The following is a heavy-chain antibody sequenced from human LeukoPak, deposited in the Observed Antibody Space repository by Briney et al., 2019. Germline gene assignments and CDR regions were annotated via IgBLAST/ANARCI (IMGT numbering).Heavy chain of an antibody. V-gene: IGHV3-21*01. CDR2: ISSSSNYI. J-gene: IGHJ2*01. CDR1: GFTFSSYS. Sequence: PGGSLRLSCAASGFTFSSYSMNWIRQAPGKGLEWVSSISSSSNYIYYADSVKGRFTISRDNAKNSLYLQMNSLRAEDTAVYYCARKPNDYGDYGWYFDLWGRGTLVTVSS. CDR3: ARKPNDYGDYGWYFDL. D-gene: IGHD4-17*01.